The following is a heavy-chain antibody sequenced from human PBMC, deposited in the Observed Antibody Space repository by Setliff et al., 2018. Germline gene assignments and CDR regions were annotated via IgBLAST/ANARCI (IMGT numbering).Heavy chain of an antibody. Sequence: SETLSLTCAVYGGSFSGYYWSWIRQPPGKGLEWIGEINHSGSTNYKPSLKSRVTISVDTSKNQFSLKLSSVTAADTAVYYCARLPSKRIHYNFWSGSYNWFDPWGQGTLVTVSS. V-gene: IGHV4-34*01. CDR1: GGSFSGYY. D-gene: IGHD3-3*01. CDR2: INHSGST. CDR3: ARLPSKRIHYNFWSGSYNWFDP. J-gene: IGHJ5*02.